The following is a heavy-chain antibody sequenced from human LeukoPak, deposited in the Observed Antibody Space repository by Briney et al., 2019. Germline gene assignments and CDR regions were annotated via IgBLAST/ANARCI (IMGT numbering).Heavy chain of an antibody. CDR2: MKQDGSEE. J-gene: IGHJ4*02. CDR1: GFTFSDYW. CDR3: ARVRDRGSGYVYFDY. V-gene: IGHV3-7*01. D-gene: IGHD5-12*01. Sequence: GGSLRLSCAASGFTFSDYWMSWVRQAPGKGLEWLANMKQDGSEEYYVDSVKGRFTISRDNAKNSLYLQMSSLRAEDTAVYYCARVRDRGSGYVYFDYWGQGTLVTVSS.